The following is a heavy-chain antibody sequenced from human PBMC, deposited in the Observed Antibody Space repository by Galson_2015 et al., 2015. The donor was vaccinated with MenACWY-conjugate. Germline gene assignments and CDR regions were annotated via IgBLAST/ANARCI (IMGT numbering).Heavy chain of an antibody. CDR2: ISSNGGST. V-gene: IGHV3-64D*09. Sequence: SLRLSCAASGFTFSSYAMHWVRQAPGKGLEYVSAISSNGGSTYYADSVKGRFTISRDNSKNTLYLQMSSLRAEDTAVYYCARSSHRGVGVEYFDYWGQGTLVTVSS. CDR3: ARSSHRGVGVEYFDY. D-gene: IGHD2-15*01. J-gene: IGHJ4*02. CDR1: GFTFSSYA.